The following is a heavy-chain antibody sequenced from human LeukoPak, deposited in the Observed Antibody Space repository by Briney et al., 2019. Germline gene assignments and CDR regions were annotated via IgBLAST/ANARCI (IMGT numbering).Heavy chain of an antibody. CDR1: GGSFSGYY. Sequence: SETLSLTCAVYGGSFSGYYWSWIRQPPGKGLEWIGEINHSGSTNYNPSLKSRVTISIDTSKNQFSLKLSSVTAADTAVYYCARSPSGPNPFDPWGQGTLVTVSS. CDR3: ARSPSGPNPFDP. J-gene: IGHJ5*02. CDR2: INHSGST. V-gene: IGHV4-34*01.